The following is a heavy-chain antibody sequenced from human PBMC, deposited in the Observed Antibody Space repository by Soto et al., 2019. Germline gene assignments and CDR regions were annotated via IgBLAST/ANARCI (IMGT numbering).Heavy chain of an antibody. J-gene: IGHJ6*02. Sequence: VGSLRLSCAASGFTFSSYGMNWVRQAPGKGLEWVAVIWYDGSNKYYADSVKGRFTISRDNSKNTLYLQMNSLRAEDTAVYYCARDRTVVARGYYYGMDVWGQGTTVTVSS. CDR1: GFTFSSYG. D-gene: IGHD2-21*01. CDR3: ARDRTVVARGYYYGMDV. CDR2: IWYDGSNK. V-gene: IGHV3-33*01.